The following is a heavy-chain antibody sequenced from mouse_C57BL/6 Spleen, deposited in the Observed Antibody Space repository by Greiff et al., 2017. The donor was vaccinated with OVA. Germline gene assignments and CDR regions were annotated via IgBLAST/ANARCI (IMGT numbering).Heavy chain of an antibody. J-gene: IGHJ3*01. V-gene: IGHV1-61*01. CDR1: GYTFTSYW. Sequence: QVHVKQPGAELVRPGSSVKLSCKASGYTFTSYWMDWVKQRPGQGLEWIGNIYPSDSETHYNQKFKDKATLTVDKSSSTAYMQLSSLTSEDSAVYYCARGGGSSYAPVAYWGQGTLVTVSA. CDR2: IYPSDSET. CDR3: ARGGGSSYAPVAY. D-gene: IGHD1-1*01.